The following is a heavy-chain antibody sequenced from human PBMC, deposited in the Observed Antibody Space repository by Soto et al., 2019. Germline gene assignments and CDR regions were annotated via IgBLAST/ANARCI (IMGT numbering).Heavy chain of an antibody. CDR1: GYTFTSYY. V-gene: IGHV1-46*01. CDR3: ATSSGWYDYFDY. CDR2: INPSGGST. J-gene: IGHJ4*02. Sequence: ASVKVSCKASGYTFTSYYMHWVRQAPGQGLEWMGIINPSGGSTSYAQKFQGRVTMTRDTSTSTVYMELSSLRSEDTAVYYCATSSGWYDYFDYWGQGTLVTVSS. D-gene: IGHD6-19*01.